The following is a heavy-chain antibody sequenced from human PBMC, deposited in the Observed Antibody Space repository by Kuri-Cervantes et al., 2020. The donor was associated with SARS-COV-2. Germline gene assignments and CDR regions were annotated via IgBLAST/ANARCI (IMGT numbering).Heavy chain of an antibody. CDR3: ARLIAPGESSGSGWNDY. D-gene: IGHD6-19*01. Sequence: GESLKISCVASGFTFRSYGVTWVRQAPGRGLEWVSSISSGSDYIYYADSVKGRFSVSRDNAENSLSLQMNSLTAGDTAVYYCARLIAPGESSGSGWNDYWGQGTLVTVSS. CDR2: ISSGSDYI. J-gene: IGHJ4*02. V-gene: IGHV3-21*01. CDR1: GFTFRSYG.